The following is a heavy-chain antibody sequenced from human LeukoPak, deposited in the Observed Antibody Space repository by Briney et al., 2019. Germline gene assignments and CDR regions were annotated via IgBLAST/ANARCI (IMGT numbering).Heavy chain of an antibody. J-gene: IGHJ4*02. CDR1: GYTLITYA. V-gene: IGHV7-4-1*02. CDR3: ARESAVAGTIDF. D-gene: IGHD6-19*01. Sequence: EASVKVSCKTSGYTLITYAMSWVRQAPGQGFEWMGWIGTNTGNPTYARGFTGRFVFSLDTSVSTAYLQISSLKAEDTALYYCARESAVAGTIDFWGQGTLVTVSS. CDR2: IGTNTGNP.